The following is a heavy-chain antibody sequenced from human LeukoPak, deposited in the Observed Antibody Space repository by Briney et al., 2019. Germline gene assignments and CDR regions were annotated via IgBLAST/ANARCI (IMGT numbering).Heavy chain of an antibody. CDR2: IRYDGSNK. Sequence: PGGSLRLSCAASGFTFSSYGMHWVRQAPGKGLEWVAFIRYDGSNKYYADSVKGRFTISRDNSKNTLCLQMNSLRAEDTAVYYCAKDPSVYDSSGYPNWGQGTLVTVSS. CDR3: AKDPSVYDSSGYPN. J-gene: IGHJ4*02. D-gene: IGHD3-22*01. V-gene: IGHV3-30*02. CDR1: GFTFSSYG.